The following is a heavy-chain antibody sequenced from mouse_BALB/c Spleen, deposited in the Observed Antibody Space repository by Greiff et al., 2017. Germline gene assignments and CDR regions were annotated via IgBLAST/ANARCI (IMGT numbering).Heavy chain of an antibody. J-gene: IGHJ3*01. V-gene: IGHV1S41*01. CDR3: ASYYRYDDGFAY. Sequence: DLVKPGASVKLSCKASGYTFTSYWINWIKQRPGQGLEWIGRIAPGSGSTYYNEMFKGKATLTVDTSSSTAYMQLSSLTSEDSAVYFCASYYRYDDGFAYWGQGTLVTVSA. D-gene: IGHD2-14*01. CDR2: IAPGSGST. CDR1: GYTFTSYW.